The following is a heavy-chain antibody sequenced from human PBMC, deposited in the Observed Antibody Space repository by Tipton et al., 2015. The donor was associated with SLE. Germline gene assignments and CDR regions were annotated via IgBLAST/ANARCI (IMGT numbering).Heavy chain of an antibody. Sequence: TLSLTCTVSGGSISSATYYWGWIRQPPGKGLEWIGNIYFSGSSYYNPSLKSRVTISIDTSKNQFSLNLNSVTAADTAVYYCARSYCNSTICFDAFDIWGQGTMVTVSS. D-gene: IGHD2-2*01. CDR2: IYFSGSS. CDR1: GGSISSATYY. V-gene: IGHV4-39*07. CDR3: ARSYCNSTICFDAFDI. J-gene: IGHJ3*02.